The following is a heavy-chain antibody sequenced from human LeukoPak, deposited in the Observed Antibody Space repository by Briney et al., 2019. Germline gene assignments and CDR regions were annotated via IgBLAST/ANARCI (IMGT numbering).Heavy chain of an antibody. CDR3: ARERITMRDAFDI. CDR1: GFTFSDYY. V-gene: IGHV3-11*04. Sequence: PGGSLGLSCAASGFTFSDYYMNWIRQAPGKGLEWVSYISSSGSVKYYADSVKGRFTISRDNAKKSLYLQMNSLRAEDTAVYYCARERITMRDAFDIWGQGTMVTVSS. D-gene: IGHD3-22*01. J-gene: IGHJ3*02. CDR2: ISSSGSVK.